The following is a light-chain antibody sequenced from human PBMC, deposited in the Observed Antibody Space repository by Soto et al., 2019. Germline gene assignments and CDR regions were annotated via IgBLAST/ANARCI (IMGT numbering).Light chain of an antibody. CDR3: QQYENVPLT. V-gene: IGKV1-33*01. Sequence: DIQMTQSPSSLSASVGDRVTITCQASQDISNYLNWYQQKPGKAPKLLIFDASNWETGVPSRFSGSGSGTEFSFTISSLQPEDIATYYCQQYENVPLTFGGGTKVDIX. CDR2: DAS. J-gene: IGKJ4*01. CDR1: QDISNY.